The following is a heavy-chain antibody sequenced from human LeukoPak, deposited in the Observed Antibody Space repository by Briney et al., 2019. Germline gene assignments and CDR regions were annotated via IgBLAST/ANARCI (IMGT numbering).Heavy chain of an antibody. CDR1: GGSISSSSYY. J-gene: IGHJ4*02. CDR2: IYYSGST. V-gene: IGHV4-39*07. D-gene: IGHD6-13*01. CDR3: ARDFFIAAAGTPGDY. Sequence: SETLSLTCTVSGGSISSSSYYWGWIRQPPGKGLEWIGSIYYSGSTYYNPSLKSRVTISVDTSKNQFSLKLSSVTAADTAVYYCARDFFIAAAGTPGDYWGQGTLVTVSS.